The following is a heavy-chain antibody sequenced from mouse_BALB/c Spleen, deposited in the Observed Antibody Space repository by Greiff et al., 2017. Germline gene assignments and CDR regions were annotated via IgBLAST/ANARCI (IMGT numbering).Heavy chain of an antibody. CDR1: GYTFTSYY. Sequence: VKLQESGAELVKPGASVKLSCKASGYTFTSYYMYWVKQRPGQGLEWIGEINPSNGGTNFNEKFKSKATLTVDKSSSTAYMQLSSLTSEDSAVYYCTRSYAYYAMDYWGQGTSVTVSS. J-gene: IGHJ4*01. V-gene: IGHV1S81*02. CDR3: TRSYAYYAMDY. CDR2: INPSNGGT. D-gene: IGHD1-1*01.